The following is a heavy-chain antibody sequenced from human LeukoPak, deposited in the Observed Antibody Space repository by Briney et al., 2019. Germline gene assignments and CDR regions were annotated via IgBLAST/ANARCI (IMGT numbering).Heavy chain of an antibody. Sequence: PSETLSLTCAVSGGSISSSNWWSWVRQPPGKGLEWIGEIYHSGSTNYNPSLKSRVTISVDKSKNQFSLKLSSVTAADTAVYYCARERSSGWKRFDYWGQGTLVTVSS. CDR3: ARERSSGWKRFDY. D-gene: IGHD6-19*01. CDR1: GGSISSSNW. CDR2: IYHSGST. J-gene: IGHJ4*02. V-gene: IGHV4-4*02.